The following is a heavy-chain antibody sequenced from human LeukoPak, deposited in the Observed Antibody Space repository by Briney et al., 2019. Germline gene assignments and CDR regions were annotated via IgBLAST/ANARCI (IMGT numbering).Heavy chain of an antibody. J-gene: IGHJ4*02. CDR2: ISSSSSYI. CDR1: GFTFSSYG. V-gene: IGHV3-21*01. D-gene: IGHD5-12*01. CDR3: ARHRYSGHDRPFDY. Sequence: KSGGSLRLSCAASGFTFSSYGMNWVRQAPGKGLEWVSSISSSSSYIYYADSVKGRFTISRDNAKNSLYLQMNSLRAEDTAVYYCARHRYSGHDRPFDYWGQGTLVTVSS.